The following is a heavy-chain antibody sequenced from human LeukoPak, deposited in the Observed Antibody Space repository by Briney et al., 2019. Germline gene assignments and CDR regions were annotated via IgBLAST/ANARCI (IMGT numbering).Heavy chain of an antibody. Sequence: GASVKVSCKASGGTFSSYTISWVRQAPGQGVEWLGRIIPILGIANYAQKFQGRVTITADKSTSTAYMELSSLRSEDTAVYYCAKSSGQDYWGQGTLVTVSS. J-gene: IGHJ4*02. D-gene: IGHD6-19*01. CDR2: IIPILGIA. CDR1: GGTFSSYT. V-gene: IGHV1-69*02. CDR3: AKSSGQDY.